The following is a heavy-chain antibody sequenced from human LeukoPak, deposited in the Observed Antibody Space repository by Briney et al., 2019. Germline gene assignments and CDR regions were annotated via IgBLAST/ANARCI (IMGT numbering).Heavy chain of an antibody. CDR3: ARDDDSSGYYQGLFDY. CDR1: GYTFTSYG. D-gene: IGHD3-22*01. Sequence: GASVKVSCKASGYTFTSYGISWVRQAPGQGLGWMGWISACNGNTNYAQKLQGRVTMTTDTSTSTAYMELRSLRSDDTAVYYCARDDDSSGYYQGLFDYWGQGTLVTVSS. CDR2: ISACNGNT. V-gene: IGHV1-18*01. J-gene: IGHJ4*02.